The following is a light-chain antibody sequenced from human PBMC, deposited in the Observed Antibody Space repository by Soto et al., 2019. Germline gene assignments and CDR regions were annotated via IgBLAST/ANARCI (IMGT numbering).Light chain of an antibody. CDR1: QRITTY. J-gene: IGKJ2*01. V-gene: IGKV1-39*01. Sequence: IHMTQSPSSLSASVGDRITVTCRARQRITTYVNWYQLKPGEAPKLLISTSGTLQRGVPSRFSGSGSGTDFTLTITRLQPADFATYFCQQTYSTPYTFGQGTKLEIK. CDR2: TSG. CDR3: QQTYSTPYT.